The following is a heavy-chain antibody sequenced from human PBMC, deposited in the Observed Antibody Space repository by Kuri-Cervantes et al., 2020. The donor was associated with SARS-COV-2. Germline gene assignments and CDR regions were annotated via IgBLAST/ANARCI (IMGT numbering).Heavy chain of an antibody. V-gene: IGHV3-30-3*01. Sequence: GESLKISCAASGFTFSSYAMHWVRQAPGKGLEWVAVISYDGSNKYYADSVKGRFTISRDNSKNTLYLQMSSLRAEDTAVYYCARGFLEWLDYWGQGTLVTVSS. J-gene: IGHJ4*02. CDR3: ARGFLEWLDY. CDR1: GFTFSSYA. D-gene: IGHD3-3*01. CDR2: ISYDGSNK.